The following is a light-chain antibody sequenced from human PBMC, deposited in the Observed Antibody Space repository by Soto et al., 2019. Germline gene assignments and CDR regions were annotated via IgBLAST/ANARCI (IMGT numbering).Light chain of an antibody. CDR1: QGISSY. CDR3: QQLNSYPIT. J-gene: IGKJ5*01. CDR2: AAS. Sequence: IQLSQSPSSRSASVVDRVSITCRASQGISSYLAWYQQKPGKAPKLLIYAASTLQSGVPSRFSGSGSGTEFTLTISRLQPEDFATYYCQQLNSYPITFGQGTRLEIK. V-gene: IGKV1-9*01.